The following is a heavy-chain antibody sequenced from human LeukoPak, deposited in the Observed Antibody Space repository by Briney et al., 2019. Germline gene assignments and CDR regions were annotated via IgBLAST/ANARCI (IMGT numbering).Heavy chain of an antibody. CDR1: GFTFTNAW. D-gene: IGHD1-26*01. CDR2: ISSRGSYM. Sequence: PGGSLRLSCAASGFTFTNAWMTWVRQAPGKGLEWVSAISSRGSYMYYADSVKGRFTISRDNAKNSLYLQMNSLRADDTAVYYCARDRRVGVTTVSNGMDVWGQGTTVTVSS. V-gene: IGHV3-21*01. J-gene: IGHJ6*02. CDR3: ARDRRVGVTTVSNGMDV.